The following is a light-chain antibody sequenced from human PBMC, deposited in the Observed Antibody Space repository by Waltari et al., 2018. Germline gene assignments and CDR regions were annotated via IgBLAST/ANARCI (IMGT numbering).Light chain of an antibody. CDR1: QSIIKY. CDR2: HTS. J-gene: IGKJ1*01. CDR3: QHYVSLPAT. V-gene: IGKV3-20*01. Sequence: EIVLTQSPGTLSLSPGERATLSCRTSQSIIKYLAWYQKKPGQAPRLLIYHTSIRSAGIPDRFSGSGSGTDFSRFISRLEPEDFAVYYCQHYVSLPATFGQGTKVEIK.